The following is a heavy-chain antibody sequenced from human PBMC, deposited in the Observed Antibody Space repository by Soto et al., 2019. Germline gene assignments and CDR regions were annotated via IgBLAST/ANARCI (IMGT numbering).Heavy chain of an antibody. CDR1: SGSIISSMW. V-gene: IGHV4-4*02. CDR3: ARALLTDYGDYIDAFDI. D-gene: IGHD4-17*01. J-gene: IGHJ3*02. Sequence: SETLSLTCAVSSGSIISSMWWNWVRQPPGKGLEWIGEIYRTGSTNYNPSLKSRVTISVDKSKNQFSLKLSSVTAADTAVYYCARALLTDYGDYIDAFDIWGQGTMVTVSS. CDR2: IYRTGST.